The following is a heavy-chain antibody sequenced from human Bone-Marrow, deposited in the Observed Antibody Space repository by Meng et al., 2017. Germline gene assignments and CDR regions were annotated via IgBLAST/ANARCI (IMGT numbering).Heavy chain of an antibody. V-gene: IGHV4-59*12. J-gene: IGHJ4*02. CDR3: ARFRGSGSYYSHIDY. CDR2: IYYSGST. Sequence: GSLRLSCTVSGGSISSYYWSWIRQPPGKGLEWIGYIYYSGSTNYNPSLKSRVTISVDTSKNQFSLKLSSVTAADTAVYYCARFRGSGSYYSHIDYWGQGTLVTVSS. D-gene: IGHD3-10*01. CDR1: GGSISSYY.